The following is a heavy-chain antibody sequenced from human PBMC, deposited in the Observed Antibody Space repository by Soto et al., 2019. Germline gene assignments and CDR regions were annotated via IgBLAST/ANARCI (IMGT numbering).Heavy chain of an antibody. J-gene: IGHJ3*02. CDR2: IYPGDSDS. D-gene: IGHD5-18*01. CDR1: GYSFTSYW. CDR3: ARSGSGYSYGCDAFDI. V-gene: IGHV5-51*01. Sequence: ESLKISCKCSGYSFTSYWIGWVRQMPGKGLEWMGIIYPGDSDSRYSPSFQGQVTISADKSISTAYLQWSSLKASDTAMYYCARSGSGYSYGCDAFDIWGQGTMVTVSS.